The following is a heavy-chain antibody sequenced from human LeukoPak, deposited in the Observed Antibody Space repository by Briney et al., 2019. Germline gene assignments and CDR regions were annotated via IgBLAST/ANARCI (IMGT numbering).Heavy chain of an antibody. CDR2: INTNTGNP. J-gene: IGHJ5*02. CDR1: GYTFTSYA. D-gene: IGHD6-13*01. Sequence: ASVKVSCKASGYTFTSYAMNWVRQAPGQGLEWMGWINTNTGNPTYAQGFTGRFVFSLDTSVSTAYLQISSLKAEDTAVYYCAREPSLRSSSWWWFDPWGQGTLVTVSS. CDR3: AREPSLRSSSWWWFDP. V-gene: IGHV7-4-1*02.